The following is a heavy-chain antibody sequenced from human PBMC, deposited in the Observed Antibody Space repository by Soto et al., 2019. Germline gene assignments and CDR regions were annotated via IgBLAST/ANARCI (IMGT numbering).Heavy chain of an antibody. CDR3: ARHEARWYLDS. J-gene: IGHJ4*02. CDR1: RGSISSGTNY. V-gene: IGHV4-39*01. CDR2: IYYSGST. Sequence: QLQLQESGPGLVKPSETLSLTCTVSRGSISSGTNYWAWIRQPPGKGLEWIANIYYSGSTFYNPSLKSRVTISLDTSKNQFSLKLRSVTAADTAVYYCARHEARWYLDSWGQGTLVTVSS.